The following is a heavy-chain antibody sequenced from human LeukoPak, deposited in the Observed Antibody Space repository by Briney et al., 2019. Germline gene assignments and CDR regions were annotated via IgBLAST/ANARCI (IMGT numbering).Heavy chain of an antibody. D-gene: IGHD2-2*01. CDR1: GFTFSSYS. CDR2: ISSSSSYI. J-gene: IGHJ6*03. V-gene: IGHV3-21*01. Sequence: NSGGSLRLSCAASGFTFSSYSMNWVRQAPGKGLEWVSSISSSSSYIYYADSVKGRFTISRDNAKNSLYLQMNSLRAEDTAVYYCARAGCSSTSCYYDYYYMDVWGKGTTVTVSS. CDR3: ARAGCSSTSCYYDYYYMDV.